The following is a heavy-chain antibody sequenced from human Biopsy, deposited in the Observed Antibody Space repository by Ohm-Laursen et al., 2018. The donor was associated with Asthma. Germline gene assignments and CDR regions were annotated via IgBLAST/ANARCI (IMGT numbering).Heavy chain of an antibody. CDR3: VRDGTDDAFDI. CDR2: IWFDGSNK. J-gene: IGHJ3*02. Sequence: RSLRLSCTASGFTFGSYGLHWVRQAPGKGLEWVADIWFDGSNKHYADSVKGRFTMARDNSKNTLDPQMNSLREEDTAVYYCVRDGTDDAFDIWGQGTVVSVSS. V-gene: IGHV3-33*01. CDR1: GFTFGSYG. D-gene: IGHD1-1*01.